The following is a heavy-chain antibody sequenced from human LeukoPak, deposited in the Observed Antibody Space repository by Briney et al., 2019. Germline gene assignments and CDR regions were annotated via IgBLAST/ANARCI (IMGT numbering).Heavy chain of an antibody. CDR1: GFIFSSHA. J-gene: IGHJ4*02. CDR3: AKESPYMVTPPRIYYFDY. Sequence: QAGGSLRLSCGASGFIFSSHAMSWVRQAPGKGLEWVAAISGSDGRLFYAGAVKGRFTISRDNSKNTLYLEMNSLRAEDSAVYYCAKESPYMVTPPRIYYFDYWGQGTLVTVSS. CDR2: ISGSDGRL. V-gene: IGHV3-23*01. D-gene: IGHD4-23*01.